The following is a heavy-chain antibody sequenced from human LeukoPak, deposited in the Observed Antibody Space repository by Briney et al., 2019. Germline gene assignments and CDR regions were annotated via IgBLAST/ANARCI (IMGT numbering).Heavy chain of an antibody. CDR3: ARVTVTTNDY. Sequence: PGGSLRLSCVASGLTFDDYGMNWVRQAPGKGLEWVSYISSSSSTIYYADSVKGRFTISRDNAKNSLYLQMNSLRDEGTAVYYCARVTVTTNDYWGQGTLVTVSS. CDR2: ISSSSSTI. V-gene: IGHV3-48*02. J-gene: IGHJ4*02. CDR1: GLTFDDYG. D-gene: IGHD4-17*01.